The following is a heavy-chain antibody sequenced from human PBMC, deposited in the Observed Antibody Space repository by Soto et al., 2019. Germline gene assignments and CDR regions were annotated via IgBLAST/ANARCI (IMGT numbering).Heavy chain of an antibody. CDR1: GSSIGSYNW. V-gene: IGHV4-28*01. CDR2: IYYTGTT. J-gene: IGHJ4*02. Sequence: QLQLQESGPGLVKPSDTLSLTCAVPGSSIGSYNWWGWIRQPPGKGLEWIGYIYYTGTTYYNLSLMSRFTMSVDAAKDQFSLSLGSVTAADTAVYYCARSSRLKTGRLDYWGQGILVTVSS. D-gene: IGHD3-9*01. CDR3: ARSSRLKTGRLDY.